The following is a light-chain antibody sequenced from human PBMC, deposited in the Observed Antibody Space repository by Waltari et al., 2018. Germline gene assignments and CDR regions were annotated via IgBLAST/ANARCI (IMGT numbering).Light chain of an antibody. Sequence: SYELTQPPSVSVSPGQTARITCSRDPSGDKYACWYQQKPGQSPVLVIYQDSKRPSGIPERFSGSNSGNTATLTISGTQAMDEADYYCQAWDSSTVVFGGGTKLTVL. CDR1: PSGDKY. J-gene: IGLJ2*01. CDR3: QAWDSSTVV. CDR2: QDS. V-gene: IGLV3-1*01.